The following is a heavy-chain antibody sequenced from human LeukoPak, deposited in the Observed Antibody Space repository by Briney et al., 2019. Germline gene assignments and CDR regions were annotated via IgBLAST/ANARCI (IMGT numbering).Heavy chain of an antibody. CDR3: ARDRISPYRGYYFDY. Sequence: GGSLRLSCAASGFTFSSYWMSWVRQAPGKGLEWVANIKQGGSEKYYVDSVKGRFTISRDNAKNSLYLQMNSLRAEDTAVYYCARDRISPYRGYYFDYWGQGTLVTVSS. J-gene: IGHJ4*02. V-gene: IGHV3-7*01. CDR2: IKQGGSEK. CDR1: GFTFSSYW. D-gene: IGHD1-14*01.